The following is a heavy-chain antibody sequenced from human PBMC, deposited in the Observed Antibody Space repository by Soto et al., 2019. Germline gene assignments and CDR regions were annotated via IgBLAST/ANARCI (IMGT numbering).Heavy chain of an antibody. Sequence: VGSLRLSCAASGFTFSSYAMHWVRQAPGKGLEWVAVISYDGSNKYYADSVKGRFTISRDNSKNTLYLQMNSLRAEDTAVYYCVGGGGWLFDYWGQGTLVTVSS. CDR1: GFTFSSYA. D-gene: IGHD6-19*01. J-gene: IGHJ4*02. CDR3: VGGGGWLFDY. CDR2: ISYDGSNK. V-gene: IGHV3-30-3*01.